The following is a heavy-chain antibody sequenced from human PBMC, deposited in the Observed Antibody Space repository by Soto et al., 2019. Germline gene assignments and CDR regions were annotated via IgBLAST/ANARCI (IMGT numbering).Heavy chain of an antibody. J-gene: IGHJ4*02. CDR1: GGSISSTNW. D-gene: IGHD6-19*01. Sequence: PSETLSLTCTVSGGSISSTNWWHWVRQPPGKGLEWIGEIDHSGSTNYNPSLKSRVTMSVDKPKNQFSLKLSSVTAADTAVYYCVRDSGNGWKDYWGQGTLVTVS. V-gene: IGHV4-4*02. CDR2: IDHSGST. CDR3: VRDSGNGWKDY.